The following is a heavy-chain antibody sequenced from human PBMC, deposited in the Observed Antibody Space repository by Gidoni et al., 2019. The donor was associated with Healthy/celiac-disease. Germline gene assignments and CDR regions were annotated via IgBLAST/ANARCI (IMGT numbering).Heavy chain of an antibody. Sequence: QVQLVQSGAEVKKPGASAKVSCKASGYTFTGYYMHWVRQAPGQGLEWMGWINPNSGGTNYAQKFQGWVTMTRDTSISTAYMELSRLRSDDTAVYYCARDSRHPRGNYYMDVWGKGTTVTVSS. CDR1: GYTFTGYY. J-gene: IGHJ6*03. V-gene: IGHV1-2*04. CDR2: INPNSGGT. D-gene: IGHD3-10*01. CDR3: ARDSRHPRGNYYMDV.